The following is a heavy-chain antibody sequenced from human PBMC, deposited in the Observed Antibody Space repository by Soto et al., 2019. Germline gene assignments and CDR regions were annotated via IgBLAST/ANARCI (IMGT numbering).Heavy chain of an antibody. CDR3: ARYDSSVGAIDY. V-gene: IGHV3-33*01. CDR1: GFTFSSYG. D-gene: IGHD3-22*01. J-gene: IGHJ4*02. Sequence: QVQLVESGGGVVQPGRSLRLSCAASGFTFSSYGMHWVRQAPGKGLEWVAVIWYDGSNKYYADSVKGRFTISRDNSKNTLYLQMNSLRAEDTAVYYCARYDSSVGAIDYWGQGTLVTVSS. CDR2: IWYDGSNK.